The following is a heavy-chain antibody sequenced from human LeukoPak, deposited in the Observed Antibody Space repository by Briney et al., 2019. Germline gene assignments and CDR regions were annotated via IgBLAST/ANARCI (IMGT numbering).Heavy chain of an antibody. CDR1: GFTFSSYA. CDR3: ARDRYCSSTSCQPGDY. V-gene: IGHV3-30-3*01. CDR2: ISYDGSNK. J-gene: IGHJ4*02. Sequence: PGGSLRLPCAASGFTFSSYAMHWVRQAPGKGLEWVAVISYDGSNKYYADSVKGRFTISRDNSKNTLYLQMNSLRAEDTAVYYCARDRYCSSTSCQPGDYWGQGTLVTVSS. D-gene: IGHD2-2*01.